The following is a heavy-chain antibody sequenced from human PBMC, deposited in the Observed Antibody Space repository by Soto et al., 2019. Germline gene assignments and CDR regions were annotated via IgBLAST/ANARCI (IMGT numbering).Heavy chain of an antibody. Sequence: EVQLVESGGGWVQPGGSLRLSCAASGLTFSTYWMTWVRQPPGKGLEWVANMDQDGSERYYVDSVRGRFTVSRDNTKNSLYLQMNSLRAEDTAVYYCVCGGNFFIYWGQGTLVTVS. J-gene: IGHJ4*02. CDR2: MDQDGSER. D-gene: IGHD3-16*01. CDR3: VCGGNFFIY. CDR1: GLTFSTYW. V-gene: IGHV3-7*01.